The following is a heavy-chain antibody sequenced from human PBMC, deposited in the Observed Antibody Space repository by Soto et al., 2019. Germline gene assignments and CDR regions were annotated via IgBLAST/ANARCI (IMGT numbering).Heavy chain of an antibody. D-gene: IGHD2-15*01. V-gene: IGHV4-59*01. CDR2: IYYSGST. CDR3: ARVFERFKSSPPHPFDY. CDR1: GGIISSYF. Sequence: KTSETLSLTCTVSGGIISSYFWSWIRQPPGKGLEWIGNIYYSGSTNYNPSLKSRVTLLVDTSKSQFFLKLSSVTAADTAVYYCARVFERFKSSPPHPFDYWGQGTLVTVSS. J-gene: IGHJ4*02.